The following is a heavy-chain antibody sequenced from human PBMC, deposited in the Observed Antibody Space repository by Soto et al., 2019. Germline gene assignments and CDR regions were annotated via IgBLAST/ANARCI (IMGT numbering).Heavy chain of an antibody. J-gene: IGHJ5*02. V-gene: IGHV1-69*13. D-gene: IGHD3-9*01. CDR2: IIPIFGTA. CDR3: ARVGILTGYSRAWFDP. CDR1: GGTFSSYA. Sequence: SVKLSCKASGGTFSSYAISWVRQAPGQGLEWMGGIIPIFGTANYAQKFQGRVTITADESTSTAYMELSSLRSEDTAVYYCARVGILTGYSRAWFDPRGQGTLVTVSS.